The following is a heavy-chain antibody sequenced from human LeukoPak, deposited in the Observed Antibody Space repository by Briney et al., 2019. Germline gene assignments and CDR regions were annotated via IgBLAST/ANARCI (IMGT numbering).Heavy chain of an antibody. J-gene: IGHJ5*02. CDR1: GFTFSSSG. V-gene: IGHV3-48*04. Sequence: GGSLRLSCAASGFTFSSSGMNWVRQAPGKGLEWVSYISSATSTIYYADSVKGRFTISRDNAKNSPYLQMNSLRAEDTAVYYCARDVTYYGGDWFDPWGQGTLVTVSS. CDR3: ARDVTYYGGDWFDP. CDR2: ISSATSTI. D-gene: IGHD4-23*01.